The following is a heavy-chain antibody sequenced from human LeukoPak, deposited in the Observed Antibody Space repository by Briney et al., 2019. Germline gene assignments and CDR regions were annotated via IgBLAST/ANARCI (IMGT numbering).Heavy chain of an antibody. CDR2: INYSGST. J-gene: IGHJ5*02. D-gene: IGHD3-3*01. Sequence: PSETLSLTCSVSGGSVSSSTYYWGWIRQPPGKGLEWIATINYSGSTYYNPSLKSRVTISVDTSKNQFSLKLSSVTAADTAVYYCASWYYDFWSGYFCGFDPWGQGTLVTVSS. CDR3: ASWYYDFWSGYFCGFDP. V-gene: IGHV4-39*07. CDR1: GGSVSSSTYY.